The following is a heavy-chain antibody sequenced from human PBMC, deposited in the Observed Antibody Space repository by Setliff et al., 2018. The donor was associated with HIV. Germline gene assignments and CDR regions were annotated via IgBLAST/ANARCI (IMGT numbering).Heavy chain of an antibody. Sequence: GGSLRLSCAASGFTFSSYAMSWVRQAPGKGLEWVSAISGSGGSTYYADPEKGRLTISRDNSKNTLYLQMNSLRAEDTAVYYCAKGRYSSGANYYYYYMDVWGKGTTVTVSS. J-gene: IGHJ6*03. CDR1: GFTFSSYA. D-gene: IGHD6-19*01. V-gene: IGHV3-23*01. CDR3: AKGRYSSGANYYYYYMDV. CDR2: ISGSGGST.